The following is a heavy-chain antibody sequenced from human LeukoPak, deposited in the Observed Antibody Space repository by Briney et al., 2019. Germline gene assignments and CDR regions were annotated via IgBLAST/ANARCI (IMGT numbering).Heavy chain of an antibody. Sequence: SETLSLTCTVSGGSISSSSYYWAWIRPPPGKGLEWIGEINHSRSTNYNLSLKSRVTISVGTYKNQLSLKLSSVTAADTAVYYCGRVRAGSSSPSVRDAFDIWGQGTMVTVSS. D-gene: IGHD6-6*01. V-gene: IGHV4-39*07. CDR2: INHSRST. CDR1: GGSISSSSYY. J-gene: IGHJ3*02. CDR3: GRVRAGSSSPSVRDAFDI.